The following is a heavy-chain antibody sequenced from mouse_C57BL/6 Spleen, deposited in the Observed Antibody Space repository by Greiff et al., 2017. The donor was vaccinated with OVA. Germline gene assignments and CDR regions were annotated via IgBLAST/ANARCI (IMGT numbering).Heavy chain of an antibody. V-gene: IGHV1-42*01. J-gene: IGHJ4*01. CDR3: ARGRGYYYAMDY. Sequence: EVQLPESGPELVKPGASVKISCTASGYSFTGYYMNWVKQSPEKSLEWIGEINPSTGGTASNQKFKAKATLTVDKSSSTAYMQLKSLTSEDSAVYYCARGRGYYYAMDYWGQGTSVTVSS. CDR2: INPSTGGT. CDR1: GYSFTGYY.